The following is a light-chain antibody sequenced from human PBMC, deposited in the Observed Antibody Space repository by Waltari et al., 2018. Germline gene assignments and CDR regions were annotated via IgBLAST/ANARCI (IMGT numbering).Light chain of an antibody. V-gene: IGLV1-40*01. Sequence: QSGLTQPPSVSGAPGQRVTIPCTGSSSNIGAGYDVHWYQLLPGTAPKLPIYGNTNRPSGVPDRFSGSKSGTSASLAITGLQAEDEADYYCQSYDRSLSGSIFGGGTKLTVL. CDR3: QSYDRSLSGSI. J-gene: IGLJ2*01. CDR2: GNT. CDR1: SSNIGAGYD.